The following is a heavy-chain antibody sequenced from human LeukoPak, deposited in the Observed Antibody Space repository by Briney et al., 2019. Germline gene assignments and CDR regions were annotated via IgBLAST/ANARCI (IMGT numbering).Heavy chain of an antibody. V-gene: IGHV3-21*01. CDR2: ISSSSSSI. J-gene: IGHJ4*02. CDR3: GRVAGYCSSTKCCKDY. D-gene: IGHD2-2*01. Sequence: PGGSLRLSCAASGFTFSSYSMNWVRQAPGKGLEWVSSISSSSSSIYYADSVKGRFTISRDNAKNSLYLQMNSLRADDTAVYYCGRVAGYCSSTKCCKDYWGQGTLVTVSS. CDR1: GFTFSSYS.